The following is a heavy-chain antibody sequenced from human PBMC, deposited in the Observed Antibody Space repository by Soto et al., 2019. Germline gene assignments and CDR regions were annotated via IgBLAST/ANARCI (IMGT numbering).Heavy chain of an antibody. Sequence: QVQLVQSGAEVKKPGASVNVSCKASGYTFTSFGITWVRQSPGQGPQWMGWISAYNGNTNYAEKFQGRLTMTTDTSTSTTYLELRSLTSHDTAVYYCATSKGQWLVTGDRFEPWGQGTMVTVSS. V-gene: IGHV1-18*01. CDR2: ISAYNGNT. CDR1: GYTFTSFG. D-gene: IGHD6-19*01. J-gene: IGHJ5*02. CDR3: ATSKGQWLVTGDRFEP.